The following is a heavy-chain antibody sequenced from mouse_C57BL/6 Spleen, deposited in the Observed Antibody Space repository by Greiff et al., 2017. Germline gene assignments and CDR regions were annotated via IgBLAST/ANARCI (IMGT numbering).Heavy chain of an antibody. CDR1: GYTFTDYY. CDR3: ARHYGSSLVCAY. Sequence: VQLQQSGPELVKPGASVKISCKASGYTFTDYYMNWVKQSHGKSLEWIGDINPNNGGTSYNQKFKGKATLTVDKSSSTAYMELRSLTSEYSAVYYCARHYGSSLVCAYWGQGTLVTVSA. V-gene: IGHV1-26*01. J-gene: IGHJ3*01. CDR2: INPNNGGT. D-gene: IGHD1-1*01.